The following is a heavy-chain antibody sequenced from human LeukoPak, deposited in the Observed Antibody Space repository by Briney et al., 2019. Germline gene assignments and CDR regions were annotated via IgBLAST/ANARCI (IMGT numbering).Heavy chain of an antibody. CDR3: ASTPDFWSGYYFDY. CDR2: IIPIFGTA. D-gene: IGHD3-3*01. V-gene: IGHV1-69*13. CDR1: GGTFSSYA. Sequence: ASVKVSCKASGGTFSSYAISWVRQAPGQGLEWMGGIIPIFGTANYAQKFQGRVTITADESTSTAYMELSSLRSEDTDVYYCASTPDFWSGYYFDYWGQGTLVTVSS. J-gene: IGHJ4*02.